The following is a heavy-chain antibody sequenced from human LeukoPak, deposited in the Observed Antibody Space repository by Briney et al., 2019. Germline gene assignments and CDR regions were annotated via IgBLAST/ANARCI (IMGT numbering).Heavy chain of an antibody. CDR3: ARDVGATVQTAFDI. Sequence: GASVKVSCKASGGTFSSYAISWVRQAPGQGLEWMGGIIPIFGTANYEQKFQGRVTITTDESTSTAYMELSSLRSEDTAVYYCARDVGATVQTAFDIWGQGTMVTVSS. J-gene: IGHJ3*02. CDR1: GGTFSSYA. D-gene: IGHD1-26*01. V-gene: IGHV1-69*05. CDR2: IIPIFGTA.